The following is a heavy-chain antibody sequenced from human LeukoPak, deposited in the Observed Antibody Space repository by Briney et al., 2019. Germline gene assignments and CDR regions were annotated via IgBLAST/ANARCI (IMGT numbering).Heavy chain of an antibody. J-gene: IGHJ4*02. D-gene: IGHD3-3*01. V-gene: IGHV3-21*01. CDR1: GFTFSSYS. CDR3: ARVPHFGVVIMVYFDY. Sequence: GGSLRLSCAASGFTFSSYSMNWVRQAPGKGLEWVSSISSSSSYIYYADSVKGRFTISRDNAKNSLYLQMNGLRAEDTAVYYCARVPHFGVVIMVYFDYWGQGTLVTVSS. CDR2: ISSSSSYI.